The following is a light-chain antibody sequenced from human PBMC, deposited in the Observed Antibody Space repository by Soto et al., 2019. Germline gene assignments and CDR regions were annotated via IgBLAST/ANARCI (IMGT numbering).Light chain of an antibody. CDR3: QQPPYT. Sequence: IQCTQSPSSLSASVGARVTITCRASQGISSYLAWYQQKPGKAPKLLIYATSTLQSGVPSRFSGRDSGADFTLTIHNLQPEEFATYYCQQPPYTFGPGTKVDI. J-gene: IGKJ3*01. V-gene: IGKV1-9*01. CDR2: ATS. CDR1: QGISSY.